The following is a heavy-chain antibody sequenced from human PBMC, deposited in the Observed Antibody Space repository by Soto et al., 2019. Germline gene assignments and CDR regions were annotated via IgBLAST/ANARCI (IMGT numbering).Heavy chain of an antibody. V-gene: IGHV4-4*07. J-gene: IGHJ5*02. Sequence: SETLAFTCTVSDTSIRGSDRCWIRMSVRTVLEWIGRIYATGTTDYNPSLKSRVMMSVDTSKKQFSLKLRSVTAADTAVDFCVRDGTKTVRVWFDPGGQG. D-gene: IGHD1-1*01. CDR2: IYATGTT. CDR1: DTSIRGSD. CDR3: VRDGTKTVRVWFDP.